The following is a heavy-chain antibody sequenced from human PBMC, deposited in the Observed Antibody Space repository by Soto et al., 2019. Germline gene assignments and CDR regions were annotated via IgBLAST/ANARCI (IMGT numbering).Heavy chain of an antibody. CDR3: ARGESYSSSGGWGY. J-gene: IGHJ4*02. V-gene: IGHV1-2*02. Sequence: QGELVQSGAWVKKPWAPMKVSWKASGYTLTRFYIDWGRPAPGPRLEWMGWINPNSGGTNYAQKFQGRVTMTRDTSISTAYMELSRLRSDDTAVYYCARGESYSSSGGWGYWGQGTLVTVSS. D-gene: IGHD6-13*01. CDR1: GYTLTRFY. CDR2: INPNSGGT.